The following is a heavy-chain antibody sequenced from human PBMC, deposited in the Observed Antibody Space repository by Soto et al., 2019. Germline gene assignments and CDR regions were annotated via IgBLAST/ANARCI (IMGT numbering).Heavy chain of an antibody. CDR2: VSHDGRNT. Sequence: VQLVESGGGVVQPGRSLRLSCAASGFTFSDYAMHWVRQAPGKGLEWVAVVSHDGRNTHYADSVKGRFTISRDSSKNTVSLEMASLRAEDTAVYYWAKGGRQWLVTSDFNYWGQGALVTVSS. CDR1: GFTFSDYA. J-gene: IGHJ4*02. D-gene: IGHD6-19*01. CDR3: AKGGRQWLVTSDFNY. V-gene: IGHV3-30*18.